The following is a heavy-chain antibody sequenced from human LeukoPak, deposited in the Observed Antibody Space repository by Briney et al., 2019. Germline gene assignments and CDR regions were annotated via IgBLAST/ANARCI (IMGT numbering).Heavy chain of an antibody. CDR1: GFTFSSYA. D-gene: IGHD2-15*01. CDR2: ISGSGGST. V-gene: IGHV3-23*01. J-gene: IGHJ4*02. Sequence: PGGSLRLSCAASGFTFSSYAMSWVRQAPGKGLEWVSAISGSGGSTYYADSVKGRFTISRDNSKNTLYLQMNSLRAGDTAVYYCAKSDCSGGSCYPNFDYWGQGTLVTVSS. CDR3: AKSDCSGGSCYPNFDY.